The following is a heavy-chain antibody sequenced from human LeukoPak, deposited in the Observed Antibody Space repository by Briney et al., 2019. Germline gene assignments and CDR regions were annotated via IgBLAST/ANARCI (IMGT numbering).Heavy chain of an antibody. CDR1: GGSISSSSYY. D-gene: IGHD2-2*01. J-gene: IGHJ4*02. Sequence: SETLSLTCTVTGGSISSSSYYWGWIRQPPGKGLEWIGSIYYSGSTYYNPFLKSRVTISVDTSKNQFSLKLSSVTAADTAVYYCARQVRIVVVPATNFDYWGQGTLVTVSS. CDR2: IYYSGST. CDR3: ARQVRIVVVPATNFDY. V-gene: IGHV4-39*01.